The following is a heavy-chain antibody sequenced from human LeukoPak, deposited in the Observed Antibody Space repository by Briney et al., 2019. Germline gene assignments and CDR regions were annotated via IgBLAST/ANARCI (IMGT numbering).Heavy chain of an antibody. D-gene: IGHD5-24*01. CDR1: GGSISSGSYY. CDR3: ARDRDGYNFRFDC. Sequence: SETLSLTCTVSGGSISSGSYYWSWIRQPAGKGLEWIGRIYTSGSTNYNPSLKSRVTISLDTSKNQFSLRLNSVTAADTAVYYCARDRDGYNFRFDCWGQGTLVTVSS. J-gene: IGHJ4*02. CDR2: IYTSGST. V-gene: IGHV4-61*02.